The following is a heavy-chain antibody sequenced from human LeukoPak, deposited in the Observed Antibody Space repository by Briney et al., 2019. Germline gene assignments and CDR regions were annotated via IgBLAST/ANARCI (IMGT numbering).Heavy chain of an antibody. Sequence: GGSLRLSCAASGFTFSSYEMNWVRQAPGKGLEWVSYISSSGSTIYYADSVKGRFTISRDNAKNSLYLQMNSLRAEDTAVYYCARRVIVVGLDYWGQGTLVTVSS. J-gene: IGHJ4*02. CDR2: ISSSGSTI. V-gene: IGHV3-48*03. CDR3: ARRVIVVGLDY. CDR1: GFTFSSYE. D-gene: IGHD3-22*01.